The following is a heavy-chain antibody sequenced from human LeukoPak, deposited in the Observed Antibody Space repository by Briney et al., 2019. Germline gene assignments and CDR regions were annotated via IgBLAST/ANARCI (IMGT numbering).Heavy chain of an antibody. Sequence: ASVKVSCKASGYTFTGYYMHWVRQAPGQGLEWMGWINPNSGGTNYAQKFQGRVTMTRDTSISTAYMELSRLRSDDTAVYYCARESRVAAAGSAFDYWGQGTLVTVSS. CDR3: ARESRVAAAGSAFDY. CDR2: INPNSGGT. V-gene: IGHV1-2*02. J-gene: IGHJ4*02. D-gene: IGHD6-13*01. CDR1: GYTFTGYY.